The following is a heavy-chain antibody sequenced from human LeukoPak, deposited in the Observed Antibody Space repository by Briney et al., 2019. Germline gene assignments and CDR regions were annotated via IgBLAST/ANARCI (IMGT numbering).Heavy chain of an antibody. V-gene: IGHV4-39*01. Sequence: SETLSLTCAVSGDSISSSSYYWGWIRQPPGKGLEWIGSIYYSGSTYYNPSLKSRVTISVDTSKNQFSLRLTSVTAADTAVYYSTRQAGTYSYYYYYMDVWGKGTPVTVSS. D-gene: IGHD1-26*01. CDR2: IYYSGST. CDR1: GDSISSSSYY. CDR3: TRQAGTYSYYYYYMDV. J-gene: IGHJ6*03.